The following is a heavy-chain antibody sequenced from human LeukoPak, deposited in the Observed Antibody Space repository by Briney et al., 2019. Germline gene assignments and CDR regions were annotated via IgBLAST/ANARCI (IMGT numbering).Heavy chain of an antibody. CDR3: AKSGGYGLVDY. CDR2: IYSSGST. Sequence: SETLSLTCTVSGASVSGSPYYWGWIRQPPGKGLEWIGSIYSSGSTYYNASLQSRVTISIETSKNQISLRLNSVTAADTAIYYCAKSGGYGLVDYWGQGTLVTVSS. V-gene: IGHV4-39*01. J-gene: IGHJ4*02. CDR1: GASVSGSPYY. D-gene: IGHD1-26*01.